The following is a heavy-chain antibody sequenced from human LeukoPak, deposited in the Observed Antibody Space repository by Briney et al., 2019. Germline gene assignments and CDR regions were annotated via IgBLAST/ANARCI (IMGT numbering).Heavy chain of an antibody. J-gene: IGHJ3*02. Sequence: GGSLRLSCAASGFTFSSYAMTWVRQAPGKGLEWVSLINGGGGSTYYTDSVKGRFTVSRDNSKNTLYLQMSSLRAEDTAVYYCAKVAHGGDAFDIWGQGTMVTVPS. CDR2: INGGGGST. CDR1: GFTFSSYA. CDR3: AKVAHGGDAFDI. V-gene: IGHV3-23*01.